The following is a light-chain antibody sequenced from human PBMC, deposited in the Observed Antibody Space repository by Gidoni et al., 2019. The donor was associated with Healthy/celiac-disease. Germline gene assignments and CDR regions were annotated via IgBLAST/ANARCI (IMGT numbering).Light chain of an antibody. J-gene: IGLJ2*01. V-gene: IGLV3-1*01. CDR3: QAWDSSMAV. CDR1: KLGDKY. Sequence: SYELTPPPSVSVSPGQTASITCSGDKLGDKYACWYQQKPGQSPVLVIYQDSKRPSGIPERFSGSNYGNTATLTISGTQAMDEADYYCQAWDSSMAVFGGGTKLTVL. CDR2: QDS.